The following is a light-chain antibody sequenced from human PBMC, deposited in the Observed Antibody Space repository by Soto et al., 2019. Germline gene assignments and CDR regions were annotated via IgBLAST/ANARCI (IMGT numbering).Light chain of an antibody. Sequence: EIVMTQSPATLSVSPGERATLSCRASQSVSSNLAWYQQKPGQAPRLLIYGASTRATGIPDRFSGSGSGTDFTLTISGLEPEDFAVYYCQQYGSSPDTFGQGTKLEIK. CDR2: GAS. J-gene: IGKJ2*01. V-gene: IGKV3-20*01. CDR1: QSVSSN. CDR3: QQYGSSPDT.